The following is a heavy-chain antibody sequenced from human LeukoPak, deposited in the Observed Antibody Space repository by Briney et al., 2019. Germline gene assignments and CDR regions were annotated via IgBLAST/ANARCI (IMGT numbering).Heavy chain of an antibody. CDR3: ASVNRGWFGVGEY. CDR2: IYYSGST. J-gene: IGHJ4*02. CDR1: GFTFSSYT. V-gene: IGHV4-39*01. Sequence: PGGSLRLSCAASGFTFSSYTMNWVRQPPGKGLEWIGSIYYSGSTYYNPSLKSRVTISVDTSKNQFSLKVTSVTAADTAVYYCASVNRGWFGVGEYWGQGTLVTVSS. D-gene: IGHD3-10*01.